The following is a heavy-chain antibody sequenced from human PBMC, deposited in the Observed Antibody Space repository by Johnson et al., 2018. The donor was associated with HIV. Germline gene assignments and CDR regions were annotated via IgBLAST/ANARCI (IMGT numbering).Heavy chain of an antibody. CDR2: LYSGGST. D-gene: IGHD3-16*01. Sequence: VQLVESGGGVVQPGRSLRLSCAASGFTVSSNYMNWVRQAPGKGLEWVSVLYSGGSTYYADFVKDRFIISRDNSKNTLYLQMNSLIAEDTAVYYCARDYHYVWGSSYGFDIWGQGTMVIVSS. CDR3: ARDYHYVWGSSYGFDI. CDR1: GFTVSSNY. J-gene: IGHJ3*02. V-gene: IGHV3-66*01.